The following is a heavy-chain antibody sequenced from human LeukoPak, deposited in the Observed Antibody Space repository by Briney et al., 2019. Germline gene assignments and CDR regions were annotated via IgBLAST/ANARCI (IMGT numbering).Heavy chain of an antibody. CDR3: AKDLHFYYDSSGGGYDY. D-gene: IGHD3-22*01. CDR2: ISWNSGSI. CDR1: GFTFNDYA. J-gene: IGHJ4*02. V-gene: IGHV3-9*01. Sequence: GGSLRLSCAASGFTFNDYAMHWVRQAAGKGLEWVSGISWNSGSIGYADSVKGRFTISRDNAKNSLYLQMNSLRAEDTALYYCAKDLHFYYDSSGGGYDYWGQGTLVTVSS.